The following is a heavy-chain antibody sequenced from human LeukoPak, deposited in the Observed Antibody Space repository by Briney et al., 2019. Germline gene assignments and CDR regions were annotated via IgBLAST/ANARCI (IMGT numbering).Heavy chain of an antibody. CDR3: AKARDYSFYYFDY. CDR1: GFTFSSYS. V-gene: IGHV3-48*01. J-gene: IGHJ4*02. CDR2: IGGSGTTI. D-gene: IGHD4-11*01. Sequence: PGGSLRLSCAASGFTFSSYSMNWVRQAPGKGLEWVSHIGGSGTTIYYADSVKGRFTISRDNAKKLLYLQMNSLRAEDTAVYYCAKARDYSFYYFDYWGQGILVTVSS.